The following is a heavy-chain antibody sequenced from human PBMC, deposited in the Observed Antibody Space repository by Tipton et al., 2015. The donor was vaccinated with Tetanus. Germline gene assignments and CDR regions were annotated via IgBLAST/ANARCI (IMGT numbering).Heavy chain of an antibody. CDR2: IYYSGST. V-gene: IGHV4-31*03. D-gene: IGHD3-22*01. Sequence: TLSLTCTVSGGSISSYYWSWIRQHPGKGLEWIGYIYYSGSTYYNPSLKSRVTISVDTSKNQFSLKLSSVTAADTAVYYCARDSSGYYNWFDPWGQGTLVTVSS. J-gene: IGHJ5*02. CDR1: GGSISSYY. CDR3: ARDSSGYYNWFDP.